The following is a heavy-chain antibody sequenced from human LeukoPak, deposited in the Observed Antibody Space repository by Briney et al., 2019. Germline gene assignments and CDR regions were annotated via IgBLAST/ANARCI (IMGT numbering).Heavy chain of an antibody. Sequence: GGSLRLSCAASGFTFSSYGMHWVRQAPGKGLEWVAFIRYDGSNKYYADSVKGRFTISRGNSKNTLYLQMNSLRAEDTAVYYCAKDWGRKLGQGAFDIWGQGTMVTVSS. V-gene: IGHV3-30*02. CDR3: AKDWGRKLGQGAFDI. CDR2: IRYDGSNK. D-gene: IGHD3-16*01. CDR1: GFTFSSYG. J-gene: IGHJ3*02.